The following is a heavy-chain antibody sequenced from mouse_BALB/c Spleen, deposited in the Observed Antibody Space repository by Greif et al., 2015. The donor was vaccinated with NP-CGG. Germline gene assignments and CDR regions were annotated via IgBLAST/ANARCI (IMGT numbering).Heavy chain of an antibody. CDR3: ARGLITTAKGFAY. V-gene: IGHV14-3*02. D-gene: IGHD1-2*01. Sequence: VQLKESGAELVKPGASVKLSCTASGFNIKDTYMHWVKQRPEQGLEWIGGIDPANGNTKYDPKFQGKATITADTSSNTAYLQLSSLTSEDTAVYYCARGLITTAKGFAYWGQGTLVTVSA. CDR1: GFNIKDTY. CDR2: IDPANGNT. J-gene: IGHJ3*01.